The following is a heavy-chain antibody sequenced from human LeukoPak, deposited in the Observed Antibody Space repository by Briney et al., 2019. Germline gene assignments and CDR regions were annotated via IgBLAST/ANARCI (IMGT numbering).Heavy chain of an antibody. CDR1: GGSFSGYY. CDR2: INHSGST. CDR3: ARGATRGYSRTYYYYGMDV. Sequence: SETLSLTCAVYGGSFSGYYWSWIRQPPGKGLEWIGEINHSGSTNYNPSLKSRVTISVDTSKNQFSLKLSSVTAADTAVYYCARGATRGYSRTYYYYGMDVWGQGTTATVSS. D-gene: IGHD5-18*01. V-gene: IGHV4-34*01. J-gene: IGHJ6*02.